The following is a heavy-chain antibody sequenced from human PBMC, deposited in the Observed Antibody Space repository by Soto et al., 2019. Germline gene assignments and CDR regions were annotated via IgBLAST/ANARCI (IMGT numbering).Heavy chain of an antibody. D-gene: IGHD3-3*01. CDR3: AKGPERGLWSGYYMDYYYGMDV. V-gene: IGHV3-30*18. CDR1: GFTFSSYG. CDR2: ISYDGSNK. Sequence: QVQLVESGGGVVQPGRSLRLSCAASGFTFSSYGMHWVRQAPGKGLEWVAVISYDGSNKYYADSVKGRFTISRDNSKNTLYLQMNSLRAEDTAVYYCAKGPERGLWSGYYMDYYYGMDVWGQGTTVTVSS. J-gene: IGHJ6*02.